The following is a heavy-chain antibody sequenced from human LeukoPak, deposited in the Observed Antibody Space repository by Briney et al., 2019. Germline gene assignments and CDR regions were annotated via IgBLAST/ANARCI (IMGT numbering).Heavy chain of an antibody. CDR2: INPNSGGT. Sequence: ASVKVSCKASGYAFTGYYMHWVRQAPGQGLEWMGWINPNSGGTNYAQKFQGRATMTRDTSISTAYMELSRLRSDDTAVYYCARVLRYFDWPGTVGYWGQGTLVTVSS. J-gene: IGHJ4*02. V-gene: IGHV1-2*02. CDR3: ARVLRYFDWPGTVGY. D-gene: IGHD3-9*01. CDR1: GYAFTGYY.